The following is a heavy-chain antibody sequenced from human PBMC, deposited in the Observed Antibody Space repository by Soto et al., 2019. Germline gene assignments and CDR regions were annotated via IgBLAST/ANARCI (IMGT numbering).Heavy chain of an antibody. J-gene: IGHJ6*02. Sequence: HPGGSLRLSCAASGFTFSSYSMNWVRQAPGKGLEWVSYISSSSGTKYYADSVKGRFTISRDNSKNTLYLQMNSLRAEDTAVYYCAKARYSSGYYYYYYGMDVWGQGTTVTVSS. V-gene: IGHV3-48*01. CDR2: ISSSSGTK. CDR1: GFTFSSYS. CDR3: AKARYSSGYYYYYYGMDV. D-gene: IGHD3-22*01.